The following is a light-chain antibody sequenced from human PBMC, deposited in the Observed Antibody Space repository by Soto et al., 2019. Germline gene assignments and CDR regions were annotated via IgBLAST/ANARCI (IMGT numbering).Light chain of an antibody. CDR1: QGISSY. CDR2: AAS. J-gene: IGKJ1*01. V-gene: IGKV1-8*01. Sequence: AIRMTQSPSSLSASTGDRVTITCRASQGISSYLAWYQQKPGKAPKLLIYAASTLQSGVPSRFSGSGYGTDFTLTISCLQSEDFATYYCHQYYSYPWAFGQGTKVEIK. CDR3: HQYYSYPWA.